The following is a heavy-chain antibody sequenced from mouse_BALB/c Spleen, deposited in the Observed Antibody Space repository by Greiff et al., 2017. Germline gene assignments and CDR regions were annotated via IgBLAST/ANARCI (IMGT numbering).Heavy chain of an antibody. Sequence: EVKLLESGPGLVKPSQSLSLTCTVTGYSITSDYAWNWIRQFPGNKLEWMGYISYSGSTSYNPSLKSRISITRDTSKNQFFLQLNSVTTEDTATYYCARGMITTVWGQGTTLTVSS. CDR1: GYSITSDYA. CDR2: ISYSGST. V-gene: IGHV3-2*02. D-gene: IGHD2-4*01. J-gene: IGHJ2*01. CDR3: ARGMITTV.